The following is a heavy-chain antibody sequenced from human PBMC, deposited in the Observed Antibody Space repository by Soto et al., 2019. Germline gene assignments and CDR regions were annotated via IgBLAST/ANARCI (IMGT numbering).Heavy chain of an antibody. CDR3: ARGGGTYYDILTGPYYYYYGMDV. Sequence: SETLSLTCTVSGGSISSGGYYWSWIRQHPXKGLEWIGYIYYSGSTYYNPSLKSRVTISVDTSKNQFSLKLSSVTAADTAVYYCARGGGTYYDILTGPYYYYYGMDVWGQGTTVTVSS. D-gene: IGHD3-9*01. V-gene: IGHV4-31*03. CDR1: GGSISSGGYY. CDR2: IYYSGST. J-gene: IGHJ6*02.